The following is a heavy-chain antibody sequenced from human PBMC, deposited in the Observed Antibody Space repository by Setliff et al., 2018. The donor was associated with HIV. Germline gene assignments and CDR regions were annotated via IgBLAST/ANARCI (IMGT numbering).Heavy chain of an antibody. D-gene: IGHD1-26*01. CDR2: IIPILGIA. J-gene: IGHJ3*02. CDR1: GGPFSSYT. V-gene: IGHV1-69*02. Sequence: GASVKVSCKASGGPFSSYTISWVRQAPGQGLEWMGRIIPILGIANYAQKFQGRVTITADKSTSTAYMELSSLRSEDTAVYYCASLVSVGATSAFDIWGQGTMVTVSS. CDR3: ASLVSVGATSAFDI.